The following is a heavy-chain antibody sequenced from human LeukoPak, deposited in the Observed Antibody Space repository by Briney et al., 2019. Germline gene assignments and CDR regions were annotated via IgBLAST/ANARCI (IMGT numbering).Heavy chain of an antibody. J-gene: IGHJ4*02. CDR3: ASDWYSSGKAHSRRNGDY. Sequence: PSETLSLTCTVSGDSISSSSYYWGWIRQPPGKGVEWIGSIYYSGSTYYNPSLKSRVTISVNTSKNKFSLKLSSVTAADTAVYYCASDWYSSGKAHSRRNGDYWGQGTLGTVSS. V-gene: IGHV4-39*01. CDR2: IYYSGST. CDR1: GDSISSSSYY. D-gene: IGHD6-19*01.